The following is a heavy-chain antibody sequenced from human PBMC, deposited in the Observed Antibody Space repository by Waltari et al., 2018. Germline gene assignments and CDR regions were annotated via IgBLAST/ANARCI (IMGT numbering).Heavy chain of an antibody. CDR3: ARDPGEYFDY. Sequence: QVQLVQSGAEVKKPGASVKVSCKSSGYTFSGYYMHRVRQAPGQGLEWMGWINPNSGGTNYAQKLQGRVTMTRDTSISTAYMELSRLRSDDTAVYYCARDPGEYFDYWGQGTLVTVSS. D-gene: IGHD3-16*01. CDR2: INPNSGGT. J-gene: IGHJ4*02. V-gene: IGHV1-2*02. CDR1: GYTFSGYY.